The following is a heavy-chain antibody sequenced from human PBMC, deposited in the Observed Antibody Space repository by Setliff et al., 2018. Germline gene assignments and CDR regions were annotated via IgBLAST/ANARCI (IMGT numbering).Heavy chain of an antibody. J-gene: IGHJ4*02. CDR3: VRSSAPQVVLAADFDF. V-gene: IGHV1-69*05. CDR1: GGTFNSFA. D-gene: IGHD6-19*01. CDR2: IMPIFGTT. Sequence: SVKVSCKASGGTFNSFAINWVRQAPGQGLEWMGGIMPIFGTTNYAQKFQGRVTIITDESTSTAYMELSSLRSEDTAVYYCVRSSAPQVVLAADFDFWGQGTPVTVPQ.